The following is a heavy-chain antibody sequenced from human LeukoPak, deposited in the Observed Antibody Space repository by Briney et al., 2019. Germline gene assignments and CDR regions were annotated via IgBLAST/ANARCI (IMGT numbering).Heavy chain of an antibody. V-gene: IGHV3-30-3*01. CDR2: ISYDGSNK. CDR3: ARGDGIAAADPEYYFDY. Sequence: GGSLRLSCAASGFTFSSYAMHWVRQAPGKGLEWVAVISYDGSNKYYADSVKGRFTISRDNSKNTLYLQMNSLRAEDTAVYYCARGDGIAAADPEYYFDYWGQGTLVTVSS. J-gene: IGHJ4*02. CDR1: GFTFSSYA. D-gene: IGHD6-13*01.